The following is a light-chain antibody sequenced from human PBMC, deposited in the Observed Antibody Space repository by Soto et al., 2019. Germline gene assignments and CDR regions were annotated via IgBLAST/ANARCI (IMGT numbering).Light chain of an antibody. Sequence: EIVMTQSPATLSVSPGERATLSCRASQSVSSNLAWYQQKPGQAPRRLIYGASTRATGIPARFSGSGSGTDFTLTISSLQSEDFAVCYCQQYNNWPPVTFGGGTKVEIK. V-gene: IGKV3-15*01. J-gene: IGKJ4*01. CDR3: QQYNNWPPVT. CDR2: GAS. CDR1: QSVSSN.